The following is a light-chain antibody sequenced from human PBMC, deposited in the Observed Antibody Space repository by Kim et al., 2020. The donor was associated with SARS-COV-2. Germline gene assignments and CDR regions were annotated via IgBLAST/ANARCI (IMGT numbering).Light chain of an antibody. Sequence: PASISCKSSQSLLYGDGRTYLYWYLQKPGQPPQLLINEISNRFSGVPDRFSGSGSGTDFTLKISRVEAEDVGVYFCVQTVHHPWTFGQGTKVDIK. CDR3: VQTVHHPWT. CDR2: EIS. J-gene: IGKJ1*01. V-gene: IGKV2D-29*01. CDR1: QSLLYGDGRTY.